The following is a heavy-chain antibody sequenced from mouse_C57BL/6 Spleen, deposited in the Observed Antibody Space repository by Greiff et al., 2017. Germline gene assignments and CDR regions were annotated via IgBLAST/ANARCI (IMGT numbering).Heavy chain of an antibody. CDR3: ARGLHSDYDGAY. V-gene: IGHV5-17*01. CDR1: GFTFSDYG. D-gene: IGHD2-4*01. Sequence: EVMLVESGGGLVKPGGSLKLSCAASGFTFSDYGMHWVRQAPEKGLEWVAYISSGSSTIYYADTVKGRFTISRDNAKNTLFLQMTSLRSEDTAMYYCARGLHSDYDGAYWGQGTLVTVSA. J-gene: IGHJ3*01. CDR2: ISSGSSTI.